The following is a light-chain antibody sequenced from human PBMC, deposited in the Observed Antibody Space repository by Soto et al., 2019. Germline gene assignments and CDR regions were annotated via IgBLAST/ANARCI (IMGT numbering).Light chain of an antibody. J-gene: IGKJ1*01. CDR3: QQSYSTPWT. V-gene: IGKV1-39*01. CDR2: TTS. Sequence: DIQMTHSPSSLSASVGDRVTITCRASQSISYYLNWYQQKPGRAPRLLIYTTSSLQSGVPSKFSGSASGTDFTLTISSLQPEDFATYYCQQSYSTPWTFGQGTKVDIK. CDR1: QSISYY.